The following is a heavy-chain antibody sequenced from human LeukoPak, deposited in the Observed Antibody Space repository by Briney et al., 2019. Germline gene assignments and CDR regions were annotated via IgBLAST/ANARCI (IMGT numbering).Heavy chain of an antibody. CDR2: ISGSGGST. D-gene: IGHD6-6*01. CDR1: GFTFSDYS. J-gene: IGHJ4*02. CDR3: AAYSSSSRPYYFDY. V-gene: IGHV3-23*01. Sequence: PGGSLRLSCAASGFTFSDYSMNWVRQAPGKGLEWVSAISGSGGSTYYADSVKGRFTISRDNSKNTLYLQMNSLRAEDTAVYYCAAYSSSSRPYYFDYWGQGTLVTVSS.